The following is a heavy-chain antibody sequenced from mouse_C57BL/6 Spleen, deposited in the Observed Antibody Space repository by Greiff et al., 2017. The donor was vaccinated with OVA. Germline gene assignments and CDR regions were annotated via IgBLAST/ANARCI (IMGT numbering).Heavy chain of an antibody. D-gene: IGHD2-4*01. J-gene: IGHJ4*01. V-gene: IGHV5-12*01. Sequence: DVMLVESGGGLVQPGGSLKLSCAASGFTFSDYYMYWVRQTPEKRLEWVAYISNGGGSTYYPDTVKGRFTISRDNAKNTLYLQMSRLKSEDTAMYYCARHEDYDGYYYAMDYWGQGTSVTVSS. CDR2: ISNGGGST. CDR1: GFTFSDYY. CDR3: ARHEDYDGYYYAMDY.